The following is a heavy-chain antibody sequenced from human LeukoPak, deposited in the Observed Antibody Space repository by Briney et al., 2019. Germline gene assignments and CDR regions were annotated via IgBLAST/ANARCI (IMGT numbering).Heavy chain of an antibody. CDR3: ARETYYDFWRKFDY. J-gene: IGHJ4*02. V-gene: IGHV3-23*01. CDR1: GFTFSNYA. CDR2: ISGNGDRT. Sequence: GGSLSLSCAASGFTFSNYAMTLVRQAPGKGLEWVSTISGNGDRTYYAESVKGRFTISRDNAKNSLYLQMNSLRAEDTAVYYCARETYYDFWRKFDYWGQGTLVTVSS. D-gene: IGHD3-3*01.